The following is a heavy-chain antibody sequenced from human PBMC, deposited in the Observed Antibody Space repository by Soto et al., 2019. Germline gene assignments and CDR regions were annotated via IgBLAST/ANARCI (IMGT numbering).Heavy chain of an antibody. V-gene: IGHV5-10-1*01. J-gene: IGHJ3*02. Sequence: LGESLKISCDGSGYRFTIFWLNLVLQIPGKGLEWMWRIDPSDSFINYSPPFEGHVTISADKSISTAYLQWSSLQASDTAIYYCARPASGGSRDAFDIWGQGTMVTVSS. CDR2: IDPSDSFI. D-gene: IGHD2-15*01. CDR3: ARPASGGSRDAFDI. CDR1: GYRFTIFW.